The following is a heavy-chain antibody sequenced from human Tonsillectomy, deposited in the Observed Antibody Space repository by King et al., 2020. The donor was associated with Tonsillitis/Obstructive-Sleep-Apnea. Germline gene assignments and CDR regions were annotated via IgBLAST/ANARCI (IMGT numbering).Heavy chain of an antibody. J-gene: IGHJ4*02. CDR3: AREGCSSTSCYPDY. V-gene: IGHV3-30*04. CDR1: GFTFSRHA. Sequence: VQLVEFGGGVVQPGRSLRLSCAASGFTFSRHAMHWVRQAPGKGLEWVAAISYERSNKYYADSVKGRFTISRDSAKNTLYLQMNSLSAEDTDVYYCAREGCSSTSCYPDYWGQGTLLTVSS. D-gene: IGHD2-2*01. CDR2: ISYERSNK.